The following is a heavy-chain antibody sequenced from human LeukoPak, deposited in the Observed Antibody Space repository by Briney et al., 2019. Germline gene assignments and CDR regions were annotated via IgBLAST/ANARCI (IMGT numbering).Heavy chain of an antibody. Sequence: GGSLRLSCAASGSTFSSYAMSWVRQAPGKGLEWVSAISGSGGSTYYADSVKGRFTISRDNSKNTLYLQMNSLRAEDTAVYYCANLPGEYYYDSSGYFDYWAQGTLVTVSS. D-gene: IGHD3-22*01. CDR2: ISGSGGST. CDR1: GSTFSSYA. J-gene: IGHJ4*02. CDR3: ANLPGEYYYDSSGYFDY. V-gene: IGHV3-23*01.